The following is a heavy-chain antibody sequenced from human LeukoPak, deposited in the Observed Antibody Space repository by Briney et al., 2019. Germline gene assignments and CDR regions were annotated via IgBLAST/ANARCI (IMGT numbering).Heavy chain of an antibody. CDR1: GFTFSSYS. Sequence: GGSLRLSCAASGFTFSSYSMNWVRQAPGKGLEWVSSISSSSSYIYYADSVKGRFTISRDNAKNSLYLQMNSLRAEDTAVNYCARTQGPPYRFDYWGQGTLVTVSS. J-gene: IGHJ4*02. D-gene: IGHD2-2*01. CDR2: ISSSSSYI. CDR3: ARTQGPPYRFDY. V-gene: IGHV3-21*01.